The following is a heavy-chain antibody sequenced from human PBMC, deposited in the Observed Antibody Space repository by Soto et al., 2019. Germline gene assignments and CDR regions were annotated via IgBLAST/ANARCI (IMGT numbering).Heavy chain of an antibody. CDR2: ITTAGGT. J-gene: IGHJ4*02. V-gene: IGHV3-23*01. CDR1: GFTVSSHI. CDR3: VKSDCSTIGCKLLHY. Sequence: GGSLRLSCEGSGFTVSSHIMTWIRQAPGKGPEWVSTITTAGGTYYADSVKGRFAMSRDTSENTLYLQMNSLGAEDTAAYYCVKSDCSTIGCKLLHYWGQGTPVTVSS. D-gene: IGHD2-21*02.